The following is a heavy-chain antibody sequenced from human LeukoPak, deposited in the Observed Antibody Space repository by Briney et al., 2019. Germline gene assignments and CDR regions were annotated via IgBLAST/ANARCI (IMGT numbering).Heavy chain of an antibody. CDR1: GGTFSSYA. CDR2: IIPIFGTA. J-gene: IGHJ6*04. CDR3: ATRTNSSGWTYYYYGMDV. Sequence: SVKVSCKASGGTFSSYAISWVRQAPGQGLEWMGGIIPIFGTANYAQKFQDRVTITADESTSTAYMELSSLRSEDTAVYYCATRTNSSGWTYYYYGMDVWGKGTTVTVSS. V-gene: IGHV1-69*13. D-gene: IGHD6-19*01.